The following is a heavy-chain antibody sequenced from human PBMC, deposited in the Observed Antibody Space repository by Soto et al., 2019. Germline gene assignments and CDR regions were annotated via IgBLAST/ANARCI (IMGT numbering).Heavy chain of an antibody. CDR3: ARDRDVEAPGTVETNHYYGMDV. Sequence: QVQLVQSGAEVKKPGSSVKVSCKASGGNFRSQSISISWVRQAPGQGLEWMGRAIPVLGVANYAQKFQGRVTTTADKSTSKVYMALSSLRSEDTAIYYCARDRDVEAPGTVETNHYYGMDVWGQGTTVTVSS. J-gene: IGHJ6*02. D-gene: IGHD6-13*01. CDR1: GGNFRSQS. V-gene: IGHV1-69*08. CDR2: AIPVLGVA.